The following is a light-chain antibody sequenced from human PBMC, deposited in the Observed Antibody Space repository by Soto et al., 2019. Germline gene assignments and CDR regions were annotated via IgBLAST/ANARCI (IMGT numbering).Light chain of an antibody. V-gene: IGKV1-5*03. CDR3: QHYNSYSEA. Sequence: DIQMTPAPSTLSGSVWDRDTITCRASQTISSWLAWYQQKPGKAPKLLIYKASTLKSGVPSRFSGSGSGTEFTLTISSLQPDDFATYYCQHYNSYSEAFGQGTKVDIK. CDR2: KAS. CDR1: QTISSW. J-gene: IGKJ1*01.